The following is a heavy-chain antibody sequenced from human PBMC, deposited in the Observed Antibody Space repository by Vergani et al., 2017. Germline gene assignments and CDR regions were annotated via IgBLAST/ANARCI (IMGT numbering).Heavy chain of an antibody. CDR1: GFTFNQYG. Sequence: QVQLVESGGGVVQPGRSLRLSCAAPGFTFNQYGMHWVRQAPGKGLEWVAVTWYDGNNKQYADSVKGRFTIYRDNSKSTMYLQMNSLRDVDTGVYYCARDLRLLYDRFDPWGQGTLVTVSS. J-gene: IGHJ5*02. CDR3: ARDLRLLYDRFDP. V-gene: IGHV3-33*01. D-gene: IGHD5-12*01. CDR2: TWYDGNNK.